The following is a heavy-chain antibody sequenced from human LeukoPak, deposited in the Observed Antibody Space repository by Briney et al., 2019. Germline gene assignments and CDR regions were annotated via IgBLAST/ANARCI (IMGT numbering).Heavy chain of an antibody. Sequence: ASVKVSCKASGYTFTSYGISWVRQAPGQGLEWMGWISAYNGNTNYAQKLQGRVTMTTDTSTSTAYMELRSLRSDDTAVYYCARDFIEDYYGSGSYYWYYYYYMXXWXXGXXVT. CDR3: ARDFIEDYYGSGSYYWYYYYYMXX. CDR1: GYTFTSYG. V-gene: IGHV1-18*01. CDR2: ISAYNGNT. J-gene: IGHJ6*03. D-gene: IGHD3-10*01.